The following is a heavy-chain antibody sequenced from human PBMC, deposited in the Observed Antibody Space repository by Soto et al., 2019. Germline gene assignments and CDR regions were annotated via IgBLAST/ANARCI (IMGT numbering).Heavy chain of an antibody. Sequence: GGSLRLSCAASGFTFSNAWMSWVRQAPGKGLEWVGRIKSKTDGGTTDYAAPVKGRSTISRDDSKNTLYLQMNSLKTEDTAVYYCTTSPYYYGSGGYYYGMDVWGQGTTVTVSS. J-gene: IGHJ6*02. CDR3: TTSPYYYGSGGYYYGMDV. CDR2: IKSKTDGGTT. V-gene: IGHV3-15*01. D-gene: IGHD3-10*01. CDR1: GFTFSNAW.